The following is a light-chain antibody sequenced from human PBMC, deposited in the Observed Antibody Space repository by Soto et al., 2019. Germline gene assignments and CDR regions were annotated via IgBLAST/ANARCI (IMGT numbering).Light chain of an antibody. J-gene: IGLJ2*01. CDR1: SSDVGSYNL. CDR3: CSYAGSSTVV. V-gene: IGLV2-23*01. Sequence: VLTQPASVSGSPGQLITISCTGTSSDVGSYNLVSWYQQHPGKAPKLMIYEGSKRPSGVSNRFSGSKSGNTASLTISGLQAEDEADYYCCSYAGSSTVVFGGGTKLTVL. CDR2: EGS.